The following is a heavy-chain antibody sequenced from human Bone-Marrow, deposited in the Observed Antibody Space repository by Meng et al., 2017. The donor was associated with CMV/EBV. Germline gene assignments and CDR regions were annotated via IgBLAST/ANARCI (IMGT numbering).Heavy chain of an antibody. CDR1: GGSISSSSYY. J-gene: IGHJ6*04. CDR3: ARTWYYYDFWSGYLYYYGMDV. Sequence: SETLSLTCTVSGGSISSSSYYWGWIRQPPGKGLEWIGSIYYSGSTYYNPSLKSRVTISVDTSKNQFSLKLSSVTAADTAVYYCARTWYYYDFWSGYLYYYGMDVWGEGTTVTFSS. CDR2: IYYSGST. D-gene: IGHD3-3*01. V-gene: IGHV4-39*07.